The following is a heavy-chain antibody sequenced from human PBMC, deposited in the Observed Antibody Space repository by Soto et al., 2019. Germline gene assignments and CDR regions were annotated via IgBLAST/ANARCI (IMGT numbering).Heavy chain of an antibody. CDR2: ISGSGGST. CDR1: GFTFSSYA. CDR3: AKYRHRFSGGPFYGMDV. D-gene: IGHD2-15*01. J-gene: IGHJ6*02. Sequence: LRLSCAASGFTFSSYAMSWVRQAPGKGLEWVSAISGSGGSTYYADSVKGRFTISRDNSKNTLYLQMNSLRAEDTAVYYCAKYRHRFSGGPFYGMDVWGQGTTVTVSS. V-gene: IGHV3-23*01.